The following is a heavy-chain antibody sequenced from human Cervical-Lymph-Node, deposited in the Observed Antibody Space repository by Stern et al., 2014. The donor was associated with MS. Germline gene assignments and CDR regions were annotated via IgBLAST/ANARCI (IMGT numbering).Heavy chain of an antibody. CDR3: AALVRGSYFY. D-gene: IGHD1-26*01. CDR1: GYSFTLYW. CDR2: IYRGDSDT. Sequence: QLVQSGAEMKKPGESLKISCKGSGYSFTLYWIGWVRQMPGKGLESIGIIYRGDSDTRYSPTFQGQVAMSAANSISTAYLQWSSLKASDTAMYYCAALVRGSYFYWGQGTLVTVSS. V-gene: IGHV5-51*01. J-gene: IGHJ4*02.